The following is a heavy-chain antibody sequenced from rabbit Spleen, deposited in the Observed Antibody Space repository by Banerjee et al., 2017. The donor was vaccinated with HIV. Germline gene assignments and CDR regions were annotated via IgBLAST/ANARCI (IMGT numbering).Heavy chain of an antibody. J-gene: IGHJ6*01. V-gene: IGHV1S40*01. Sequence: QQLVESGRGLVKPGASLTFTCTASGVSFSFNNYMCWVRQAPGKGLEWIGCVDVGSSGFTYFASWAKGRFAVSKTSSTTVTLQMTSLTAADTATYFCARDAATSFSSYGMDLWGQGTLVTVS. CDR1: GVSFSFNNY. D-gene: IGHD8-1*01. CDR2: VDVGSSGFT. CDR3: ARDAATSFSSYGMDL.